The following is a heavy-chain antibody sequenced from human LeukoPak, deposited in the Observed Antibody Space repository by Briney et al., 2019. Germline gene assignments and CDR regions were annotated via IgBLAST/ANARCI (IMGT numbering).Heavy chain of an antibody. D-gene: IGHD3-10*01. J-gene: IGHJ6*03. V-gene: IGHV1-2*02. Sequence: ASVKVSCKASGYSFTAYYIHWVRQAPGQGLEWMGWINPNSGGTNYAQNFQGRVTMTRDTSITTAYLEMSRLRSDDTAVYYCARARRGSGSYEDYYYMDVWGKGTTVTISS. CDR1: GYSFTAYY. CDR3: ARARRGSGSYEDYYYMDV. CDR2: INPNSGGT.